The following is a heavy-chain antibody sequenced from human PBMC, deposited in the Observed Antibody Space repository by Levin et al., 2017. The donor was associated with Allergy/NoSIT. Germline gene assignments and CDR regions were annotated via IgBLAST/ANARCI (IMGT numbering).Heavy chain of an antibody. D-gene: IGHD2-2*01. CDR3: AREAMGTNDY. J-gene: IGHJ4*02. Sequence: GESLKISCAASGFTFSSYGMHWVRQAPGKGLEWVAVIWYDGSNKYYADSVKGRFTISRDNSKNTLYLQMNSLRAEDTAVYYCAREAMGTNDYWGQGTLVTVSS. CDR1: GFTFSSYG. CDR2: IWYDGSNK. V-gene: IGHV3-33*01.